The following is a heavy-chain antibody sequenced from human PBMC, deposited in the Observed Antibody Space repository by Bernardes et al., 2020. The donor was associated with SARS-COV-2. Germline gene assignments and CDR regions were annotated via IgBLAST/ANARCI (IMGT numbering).Heavy chain of an antibody. CDR2: LGSAGDA. CDR1: GFMFSIFD. D-gene: IGHD6-6*01. Sequence: GGSLRLSCAASGFMFSIFDMHWVRQVPGKGLEWVAGLGSAGDAYYSGSVRGRLTVSRENAQNSFYLQMNSLRAGDTAVYYCARGREHSTPTGYGMDGWGQGTTVTVSS. V-gene: IGHV3-13*01. J-gene: IGHJ6*02. CDR3: ARGREHSTPTGYGMDG.